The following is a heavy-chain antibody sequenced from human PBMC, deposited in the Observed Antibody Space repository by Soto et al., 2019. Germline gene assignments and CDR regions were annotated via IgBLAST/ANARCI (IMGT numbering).Heavy chain of an antibody. CDR2: INAGNGNT. V-gene: IGHV1-3*01. Sequence: GGSVKASCKASWYTFTNYAMPLVRPAPRQKPEWMGWINAGNGNTKYSQKFQGRVTITRDTSASTAYMELSSLRSEDTAVYYCARDPLFYDILTGYYGMDGWGQGTTVTVSS. J-gene: IGHJ6*02. CDR1: WYTFTNYA. D-gene: IGHD3-9*01. CDR3: ARDPLFYDILTGYYGMDG.